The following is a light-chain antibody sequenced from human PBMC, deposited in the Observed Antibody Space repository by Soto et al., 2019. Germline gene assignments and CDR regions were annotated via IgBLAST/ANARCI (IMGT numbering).Light chain of an antibody. CDR1: QSVNSN. CDR2: GAS. V-gene: IGKV3D-15*01. CDR3: QQYNNWPFGGCDRT. J-gene: IGKJ1*01. Sequence: EIVMTQSPATLSVSPGERATLSCRASQSVNSNLAWSQQKPGQPPRLLIYGASTRATGIPARFSGSGSGTEFTLAISSLQSEDFAIYYCQQYNNWPFGGCDRTFGQGTKVEIK.